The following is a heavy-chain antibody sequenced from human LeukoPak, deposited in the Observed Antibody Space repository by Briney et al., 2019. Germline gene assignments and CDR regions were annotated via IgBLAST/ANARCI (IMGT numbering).Heavy chain of an antibody. Sequence: PGGSLRLSCAASGFTFSSYGMHWVSQAPGKGLEWVAFIRYDGSNKYYADSVKGRFTISRDNSKNTLYLQMNSLRAEDTAVYYCAKAGNSYYYYYMDVWGKGTPVTVSS. CDR3: AKAGNSYYYYYMDV. CDR1: GFTFSSYG. CDR2: IRYDGSNK. V-gene: IGHV3-30*02. J-gene: IGHJ6*03. D-gene: IGHD4-23*01.